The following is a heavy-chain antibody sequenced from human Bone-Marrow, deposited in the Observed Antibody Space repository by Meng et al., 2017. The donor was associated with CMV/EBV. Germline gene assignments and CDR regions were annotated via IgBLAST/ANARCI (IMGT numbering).Heavy chain of an antibody. J-gene: IGHJ5*02. CDR2: IYSGDST. V-gene: IGHV3-53*01. CDR3: AREADNNWFDP. Sequence: RVESGVVLTSPGGSLRLACAASGFTVSSNSMSWVRQAPGKGLEWVSVIYSGDSTYYADSVKCRFTISRDNSKNTLYLQMNSLRAEDTAVYYCAREADNNWFDPWGQGTLVTVSS. CDR1: GFTVSSNS.